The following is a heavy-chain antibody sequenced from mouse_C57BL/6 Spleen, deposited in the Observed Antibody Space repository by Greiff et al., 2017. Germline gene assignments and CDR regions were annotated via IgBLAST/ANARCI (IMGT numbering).Heavy chain of an antibody. Sequence: QVQLQQPGAELVKPGASVKLSCKASGYTFTSYWMQWVKQRPGQGLEWIGEINPSGSYTNYNEKFKGKATLTVDTSSSTAYMQLSSLTSEDSAVYYCARKSVTAVVDYYAFDVWGKGTTVTVSS. V-gene: IGHV1-50*01. CDR1: GYTFTSYW. J-gene: IGHJ1*03. CDR3: ARKSVTAVVDYYAFDV. D-gene: IGHD1-1*01. CDR2: INPSGSYT.